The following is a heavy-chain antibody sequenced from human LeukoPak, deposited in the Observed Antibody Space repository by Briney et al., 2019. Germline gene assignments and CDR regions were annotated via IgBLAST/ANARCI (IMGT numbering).Heavy chain of an antibody. V-gene: IGHV1-2*02. D-gene: IGHD3-9*01. J-gene: IGHJ4*02. Sequence: ASVKVSCKASGYTFTSYAMNWVRQAPGQGLEWMGWINPNSGGTNYAQKFQGRVTMTRDTSISTAYMELSSLRSDDTAVYYCARGWYNILTGPLYYFDYWGQGTLVTVSS. CDR1: GYTFTSYA. CDR3: ARGWYNILTGPLYYFDY. CDR2: INPNSGGT.